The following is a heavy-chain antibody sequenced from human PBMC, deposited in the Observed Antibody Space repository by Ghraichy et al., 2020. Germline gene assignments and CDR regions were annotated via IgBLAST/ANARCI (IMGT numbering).Heavy chain of an antibody. Sequence: ASVKVSCKASGYTFTSYGISWVRQAPGQGLEWMGWISAYNGNTNYAQKLQGRVTMTTDTSTSTAYMELRSLRSADTAVYYCARGGRYYSESSGYRRWGQGTLVTVSS. CDR2: ISAYNGNT. J-gene: IGHJ4*02. CDR3: ARGGRYYSESSGYRR. V-gene: IGHV1-18*04. D-gene: IGHD3-22*01. CDR1: GYTFTSYG.